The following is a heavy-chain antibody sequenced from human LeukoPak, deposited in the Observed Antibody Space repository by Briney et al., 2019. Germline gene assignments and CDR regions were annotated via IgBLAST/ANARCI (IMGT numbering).Heavy chain of an antibody. CDR3: ARPRQLWFPVFDY. CDR1: GFTFSSYA. CDR2: ISGSGGGT. J-gene: IGHJ4*02. D-gene: IGHD5-18*01. Sequence: GGSLRLSCAASGFTFSSYAMSWVRQAPGKGLEWVSAISGSGGGTYYADSVKGRFTISRDNSKNTLYLQMNSLRAEDTAVYYCARPRQLWFPVFDYWGQGTLVTVSS. V-gene: IGHV3-23*01.